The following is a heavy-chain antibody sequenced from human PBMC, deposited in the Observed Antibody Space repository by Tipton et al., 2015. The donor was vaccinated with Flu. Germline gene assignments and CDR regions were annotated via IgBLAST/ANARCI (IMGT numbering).Heavy chain of an antibody. D-gene: IGHD3-10*02. CDR2: IYHSGTT. Sequence: TLSLTCSLSGDSIGSDYYWAWIRQAPGKGLEWIGTIYHSGTTYYNPSLKSRLTISVDTSKNQFSLRLSSVTAADTAVYYCARHTGDSVRGVIDYWGQGTLVTVSS. CDR1: GDSIGSDYY. V-gene: IGHV4-38-2*01. J-gene: IGHJ4*02. CDR3: ARHTGDSVRGVIDY.